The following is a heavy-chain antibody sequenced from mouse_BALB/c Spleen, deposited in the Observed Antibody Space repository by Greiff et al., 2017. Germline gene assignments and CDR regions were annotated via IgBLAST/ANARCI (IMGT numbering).Heavy chain of an antibody. CDR1: GFTFSSYA. V-gene: IGHV5-6-5*01. CDR3: AREREYYFDY. Sequence: EVMLVESGGGLVKPGGSLKLSCAASGFTFSSYAISWVRQTPEKRLEWVASISSGGSTYYPDSVKGRFTISRDNARNILYLQMSSLRSEDTAMYYCAREREYYFDYWGQGTTLTVSS. J-gene: IGHJ2*01. CDR2: ISSGGST.